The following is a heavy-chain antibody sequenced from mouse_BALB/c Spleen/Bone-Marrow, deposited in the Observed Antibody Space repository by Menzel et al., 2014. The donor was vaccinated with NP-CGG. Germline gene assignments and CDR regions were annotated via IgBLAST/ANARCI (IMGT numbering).Heavy chain of an antibody. CDR1: GYTFTSYW. CDR3: ARGGLHYFDY. J-gene: IGHJ2*01. D-gene: IGHD3-3*01. V-gene: IGHV1S41*01. CDR2: IAPGSGSS. Sequence: DLVKPGASVKLSCKASGYTFTSYWINWIKQRPGQGLEWIGRIAPGSGSSHYNEMFKGKATLTVDTSSSTAYIQLSSLSSEDSAVYFCARGGLHYFDYWGQGTTLTVSS.